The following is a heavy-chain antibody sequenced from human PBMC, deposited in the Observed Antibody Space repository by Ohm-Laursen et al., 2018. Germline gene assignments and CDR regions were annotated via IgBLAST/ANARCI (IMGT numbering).Heavy chain of an antibody. CDR3: ARSIKDYGDYG. D-gene: IGHD4-17*01. Sequence: SLRLSCAASGFTFSNYAMSWVRQAPGKGLEWVSAISGSGGSTYYADSVKGRFTISRDNSKNTLYLQMNSLRAEDTAVYYCARSIKDYGDYGWGQGTLVTVSS. J-gene: IGHJ4*02. CDR2: ISGSGGST. V-gene: IGHV3-23*01. CDR1: GFTFSNYA.